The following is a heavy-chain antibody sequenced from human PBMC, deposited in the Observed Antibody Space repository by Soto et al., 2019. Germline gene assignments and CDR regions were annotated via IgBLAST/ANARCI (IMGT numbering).Heavy chain of an antibody. V-gene: IGHV3-23*01. CDR2: ISASGGLK. CDR3: AREVGAPSGWLDP. Sequence: EVQLSESGGDLRQPGGSLRLSCAASGFTFTNYAMTWVRQTPGKGLEWVSGISASGGLKYYADAVQGRFTGSRDNSKNILYRQMGYPEDEGTSLYYCAREVGAPSGWLDPWGQGTQVTVSS. D-gene: IGHD3-10*01. CDR1: GFTFTNYA. J-gene: IGHJ5*02.